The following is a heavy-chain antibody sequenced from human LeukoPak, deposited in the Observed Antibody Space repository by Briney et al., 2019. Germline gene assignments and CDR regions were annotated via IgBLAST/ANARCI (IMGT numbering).Heavy chain of an antibody. CDR2: IKTKTDGWTT. D-gene: IGHD2-2*01. CDR1: GFTFSNPW. J-gene: IGHJ6*04. CDR3: TRDQFDCSSTRCYYYYGMDV. V-gene: IGHV3-15*01. Sequence: GGALTLSCTASGFTFSNPWLCWVRLAPAPGQDRAGLIKTKTDGWTTDYPALMKGRFTIVSTDSNDTLHLQMNSLKAENTAVYYCTRDQFDCSSTRCYYYYGMDVWGKGTTVTVSS.